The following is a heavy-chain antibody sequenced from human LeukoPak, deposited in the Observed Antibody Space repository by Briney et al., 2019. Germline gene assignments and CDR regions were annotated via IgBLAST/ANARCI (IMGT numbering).Heavy chain of an antibody. CDR3: AASTKHTAMVDY. D-gene: IGHD5-18*01. CDR1: GFTFSSYS. CDR2: IGSSSSYI. J-gene: IGHJ4*02. V-gene: IGHV3-21*01. Sequence: GGSLRLSCAASGFTFSSYSMNWVRQAPGKELEWVSSIGSSSSYIYYADSVKGRFTISRDNAKNSLHLQMNSLRAEDTAVYYCAASTKHTAMVDYWGQGTLVTVSS.